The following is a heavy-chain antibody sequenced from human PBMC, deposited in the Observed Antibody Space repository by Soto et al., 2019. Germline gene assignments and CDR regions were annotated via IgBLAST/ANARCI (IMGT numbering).Heavy chain of an antibody. J-gene: IGHJ6*02. CDR1: GYSFTSYW. Sequence: GQCLKISCTGYGYSFTSYWMVCVLPLPDKVLDCMGIIYPGDSDSRYSPSFQGQVTISADKSIRTAYLQWSSLKASDTAIYYCARGDYDILTGDFKSYYGMEVWGQGTTVTVSS. CDR3: ARGDYDILTGDFKSYYGMEV. V-gene: IGHV5-51*01. D-gene: IGHD3-9*01. CDR2: IYPGDSDS.